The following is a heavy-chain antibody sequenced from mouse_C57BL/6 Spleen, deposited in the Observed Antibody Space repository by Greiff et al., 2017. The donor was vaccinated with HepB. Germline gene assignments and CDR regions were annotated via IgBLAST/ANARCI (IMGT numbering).Heavy chain of an antibody. V-gene: IGHV5-6*01. CDR1: GFTFSSYG. CDR2: ISSGGSYT. CDR3: ARHGSPHMDY. Sequence: EVNVVESGGDLVKPGGSLKLSCAASGFTFSSYGMSWVRQTPDKRLEWVATISSGGSYTYYPDSVKGRFTISRDNAKNTLYLQMSSLKSEDTAMYYCARHGSPHMDYWGQGTSVTVSS. J-gene: IGHJ4*01.